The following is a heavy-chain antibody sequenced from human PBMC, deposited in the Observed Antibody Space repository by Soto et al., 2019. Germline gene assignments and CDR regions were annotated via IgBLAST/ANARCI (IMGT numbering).Heavy chain of an antibody. CDR2: IRQDGGDK. J-gene: IGHJ2*01. D-gene: IGHD2-15*01. V-gene: IGHV3-7*01. CDR1: GFTFSNYW. CDR3: TRTDCGGSGYTHSWYFDI. Sequence: EVQLVESGGGLVQPGGSLRLSCVASGFTFSNYWMGWVRQAPGKGLEWVANIRQDGGDKSDLDSVKGRFTISRDNAQNPQYLQSSLWSGETAKLYYWTRTDCGGSGYTHSWYFDIWGRGTLVTVSS.